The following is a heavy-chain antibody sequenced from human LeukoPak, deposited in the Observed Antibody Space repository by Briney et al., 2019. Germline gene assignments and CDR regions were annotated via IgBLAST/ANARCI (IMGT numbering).Heavy chain of an antibody. Sequence: PGGSLRLSCAASGFTFSSYAMHWVRQAPGKGLEWVAVISYDGSNKYYADSVKGRFTISRDNSKNTLYLQMNSLRAEDTAVYYCARDLHSIAPGDGDYWGQGTLVTVSS. CDR2: ISYDGSNK. CDR1: GFTFSSYA. D-gene: IGHD6-6*01. V-gene: IGHV3-30*04. J-gene: IGHJ4*02. CDR3: ARDLHSIAPGDGDY.